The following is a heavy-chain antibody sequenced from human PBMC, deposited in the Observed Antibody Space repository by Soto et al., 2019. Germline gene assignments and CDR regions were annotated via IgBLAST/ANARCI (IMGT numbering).Heavy chain of an antibody. D-gene: IGHD2-2*01. CDR2: IIPIFGTA. CDR1: GGTFSSYA. J-gene: IGHJ6*02. V-gene: IGHV1-69*13. CDR3: ARVDVMGGGYCSSTSCYSGMDV. Sequence: GASVKVSCKASGGTFSSYAISWVRQAPGQGLEWMGGIIPIFGTANYAQKFQGRVTITADESTSTAYMELSSLRSEDTAVYYCARVDVMGGGYCSSTSCYSGMDVWGQGTTVTVSS.